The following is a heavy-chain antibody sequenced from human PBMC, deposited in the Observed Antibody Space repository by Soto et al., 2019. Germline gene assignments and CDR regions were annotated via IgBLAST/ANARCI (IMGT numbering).Heavy chain of an antibody. CDR2: INPSGGST. V-gene: IGHV1-46*01. Sequence: GASVKVSCKASGYTFTSYHMHWVLQAPGQGLEWMGIINPSGGSTSYAQKFQGRVTMTRDTSTSTVYMELSSLRSEDTAVYYCARAGRTRQPPPDDYWGQGTLVTVPQ. CDR1: GYTFTSYH. J-gene: IGHJ4*02. CDR3: ARAGRTRQPPPDDY. D-gene: IGHD1-26*01.